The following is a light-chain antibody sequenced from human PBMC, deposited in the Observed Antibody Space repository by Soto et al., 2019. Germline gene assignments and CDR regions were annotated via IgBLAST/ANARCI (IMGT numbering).Light chain of an antibody. CDR1: QGISSY. V-gene: IGKV1-9*01. J-gene: IGKJ5*01. CDR2: AAS. CDR3: QQLNSYTIT. Sequence: IQLTQSPSSLSSSLGDRVTITCRASQGISSYLAWYQQKPGKAPKLLIYAASTLQSGVPSRFSGSGSGTDFTLTISSLQTEDFATYDGQQLNSYTITFGQGTRLEIK.